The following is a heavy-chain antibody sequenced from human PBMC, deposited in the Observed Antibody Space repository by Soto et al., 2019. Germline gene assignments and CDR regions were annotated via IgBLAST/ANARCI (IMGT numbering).Heavy chain of an antibody. V-gene: IGHV4-59*01. CDR2: VYFSGNT. CDR1: GGSLSSYY. Sequence: SETLSLTCTVSGGSLSSYYWTWTRQSPGKGLEWIGYVYFSGNTNYNPSLKSRVAISIDTSKHQFSLRLASVTAADTAFYYCGSVRPSGYVLSWGQGTLVTVSS. CDR3: GSVRPSGYVLS. J-gene: IGHJ5*02. D-gene: IGHD6-25*01.